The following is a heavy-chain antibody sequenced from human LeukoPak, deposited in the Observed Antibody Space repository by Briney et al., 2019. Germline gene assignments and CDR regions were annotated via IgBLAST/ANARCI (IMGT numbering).Heavy chain of an antibody. CDR2: ISSSSSNK. Sequence: PGGSLRLSCAASEFTFSSYSINWVRQAPGKGLEWVSYISSSSSNKYYADSVKGRFTISRDNSKNTLYLQMNSLRAEDTAVYYCARGHVRYFDWLLDYWGQGTLVTVSS. V-gene: IGHV3-48*01. D-gene: IGHD3-9*01. J-gene: IGHJ4*02. CDR3: ARGHVRYFDWLLDY. CDR1: EFTFSSYS.